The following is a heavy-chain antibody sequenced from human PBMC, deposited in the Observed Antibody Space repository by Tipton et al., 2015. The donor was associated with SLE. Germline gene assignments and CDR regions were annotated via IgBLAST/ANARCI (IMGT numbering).Heavy chain of an antibody. D-gene: IGHD3-9*01. CDR2: IYYSGST. V-gene: IGHV4-59*01. Sequence: TLSLTCTVSGGSISSYYWTWIRQPPGKGLEWIGYIYYSGSTNYNPSLKSRVTISVDMSKNQISLKLSSVTAADTAVYYCARGVYDFLTGPKRFDPWGQGTLVTVSS. J-gene: IGHJ5*02. CDR3: ARGVYDFLTGPKRFDP. CDR1: GGSISSYY.